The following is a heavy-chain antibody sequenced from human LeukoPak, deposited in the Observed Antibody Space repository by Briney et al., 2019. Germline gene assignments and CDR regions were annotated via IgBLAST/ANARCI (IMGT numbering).Heavy chain of an antibody. CDR1: GFTFSSYA. J-gene: IGHJ4*02. V-gene: IGHV3-30*04. D-gene: IGHD3-22*01. CDR2: ISYDGSNK. CDR3: ARVWRYYDSSGYPYYFDY. Sequence: GRSLRLSCAASGFTFSSYAMHWVRQAPGKGLEWVAVISYDGSNKYYADSVKGRFTISRDNSKNTLYLQMNSLRAEDTAVYYCARVWRYYDSSGYPYYFDYWGQGTLVTVSS.